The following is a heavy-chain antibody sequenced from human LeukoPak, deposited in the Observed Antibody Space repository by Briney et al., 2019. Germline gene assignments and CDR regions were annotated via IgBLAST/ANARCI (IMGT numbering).Heavy chain of an antibody. D-gene: IGHD3-3*01. V-gene: IGHV7-4-1*02. CDR2: INTNTGNP. CDR1: GYTFTSYA. Sequence: ASVKVSCKASGYTFTSYAMNWVRQAPGQGLEWMGWINTNTGNPTYAQGFTGRFVFSLDTSVSTAYLQISSLKAEDTAVYYCAGVPRHLFLRQPYYFDYWGQGTLVTVSS. CDR3: AGVPRHLFLRQPYYFDY. J-gene: IGHJ4*02.